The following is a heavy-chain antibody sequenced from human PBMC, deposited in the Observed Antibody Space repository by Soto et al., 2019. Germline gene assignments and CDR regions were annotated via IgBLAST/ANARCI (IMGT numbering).Heavy chain of an antibody. CDR2: IIPLFGTP. CDR3: ARDGTIQMANFDF. V-gene: IGHV1-69*01. D-gene: IGHD1-1*01. Sequence: QVLLMQSGAEVKKPGSSVKVSCTSSGGPFSSYGISWGRQVPGQGLEWLGGIIPLFGTPSYARKFQDRLTISADESTTTASMELSSLTSEDAAMYFCARDGTIQMANFDFWGQGTLVTVSS. J-gene: IGHJ4*02. CDR1: GGPFSSYG.